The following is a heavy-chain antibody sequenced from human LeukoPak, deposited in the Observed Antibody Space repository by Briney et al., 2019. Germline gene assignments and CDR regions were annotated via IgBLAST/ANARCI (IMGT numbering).Heavy chain of an antibody. D-gene: IGHD3-10*01. CDR3: ARATMVRGVPLSVYYYGMDV. J-gene: IGHJ6*02. V-gene: IGHV4-59*01. Sequence: PSETLSLTCTVSGGSISSYYWSWIRQPPGKGLEWIGYIYYSGSTNYNPSLKSRVTISVDTSKNQFSLKLSSVTAADTAVYYCARATMVRGVPLSVYYYGMDVWGQGTTVTVSS. CDR2: IYYSGST. CDR1: GGSISSYY.